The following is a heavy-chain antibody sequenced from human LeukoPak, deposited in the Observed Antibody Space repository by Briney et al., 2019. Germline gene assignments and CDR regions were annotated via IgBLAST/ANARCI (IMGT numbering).Heavy chain of an antibody. D-gene: IGHD2-15*01. CDR3: VRGGGYCSGGSCYSGFFFDY. CDR1: GGSFSGYY. Sequence: PSETLSLTCAVYGGSFSGYYWSWIRQPPGKGLEWIGEINHSGNTNYNPSLKSRVTISVDTSKDQFSLKLSSVTAADTAVYYCVRGGGYCSGGSCYSGFFFDYWGQGTLVTVSS. V-gene: IGHV4-34*01. CDR2: INHSGNT. J-gene: IGHJ4*02.